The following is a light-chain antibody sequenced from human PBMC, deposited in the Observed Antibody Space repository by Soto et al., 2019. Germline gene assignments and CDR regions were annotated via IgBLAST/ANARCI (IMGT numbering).Light chain of an antibody. CDR2: YDD. CDR3: AARDDSLRSVV. CDR1: NSNIGRCD. Sequence: QSVLRQPPSVSGAPRQRVTISCSGSNSNIGRCDVEWYQQLPAKAAKVLIYYDDILPSAFSVRFSGSKSGTSASLAISGLESEDEADDDCAARDDSLRSVVFGGGTKLTVL. J-gene: IGLJ2*01. V-gene: IGLV1-36*01.